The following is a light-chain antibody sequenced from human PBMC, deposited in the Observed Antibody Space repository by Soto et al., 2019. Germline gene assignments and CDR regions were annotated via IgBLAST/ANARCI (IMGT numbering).Light chain of an antibody. J-gene: IGLJ2*01. V-gene: IGLV1-47*02. CDR1: SSNIASNY. Sequence: QSVLTQPRSASGTPGQSVTISCSGSSSNIASNYVYWYQQLPGTAPKLLIYSNNQRPSGVPDRFSGSKSGTSASLAISELRYKDEADYYCGARDDSLSGSVFG. CDR2: SNN. CDR3: GARDDSLSGSV.